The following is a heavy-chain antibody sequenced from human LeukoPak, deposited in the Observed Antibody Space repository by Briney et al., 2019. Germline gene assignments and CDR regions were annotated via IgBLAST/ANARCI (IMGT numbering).Heavy chain of an antibody. CDR3: ARPGLAYCGGVCYSSDGYYFDY. V-gene: IGHV4-34*01. CDR1: GEYFSTYY. J-gene: IGHJ4*02. CDR2: INHSGST. Sequence: SETLSLTCAVYGEYFSTYYYSWIRQPPGKGLEWIGEINHSGSTNYNPSLKSRLTISVDMSKKQFFLRLSSVTAADTAMYYCARPGLAYCGGVCYSSDGYYFDYWGQGTLVTVSS. D-gene: IGHD2-21*01.